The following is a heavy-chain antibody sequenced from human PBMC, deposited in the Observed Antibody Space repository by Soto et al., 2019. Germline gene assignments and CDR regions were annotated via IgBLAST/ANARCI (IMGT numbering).Heavy chain of an antibody. CDR3: AMGGGDDYGEDY. CDR2: IIPLFGTA. CDR1: GGTFSNYA. J-gene: IGHJ4*02. D-gene: IGHD4-17*01. V-gene: IGHV1-69*01. Sequence: QVQLVQSGAEVKKPGSSVKVSCKASGGTFSNYAISWVRQAPGQGLAWMGGIIPLFGTANYAQKFQGRVMVTADEPTSTAYMGISSLRPGDTAVSYCAMGGGDDYGEDYWGQGTLVSVSS.